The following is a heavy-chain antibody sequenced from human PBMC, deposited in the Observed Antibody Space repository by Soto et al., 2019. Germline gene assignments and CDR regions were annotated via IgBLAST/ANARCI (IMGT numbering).Heavy chain of an antibody. CDR1: GGTFSSYA. J-gene: IGHJ4*02. D-gene: IGHD5-12*01. CDR3: ARERGYSGHDHWYYFDY. Sequence: ASVKVSCKASGGTFSSYAISWVRQAPGQGLEWMGGIIPIFGTANYAQKFQGRVTITADESTSTAYMELSSLRSEDTAVYYCARERGYSGHDHWYYFDYWGQGTLVTVSS. V-gene: IGHV1-69*13. CDR2: IIPIFGTA.